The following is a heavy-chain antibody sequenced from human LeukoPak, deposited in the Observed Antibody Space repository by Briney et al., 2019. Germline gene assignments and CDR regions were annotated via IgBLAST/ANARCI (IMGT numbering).Heavy chain of an antibody. CDR2: IIPIFGTA. CDR1: GGTFSSYA. J-gene: IGHJ4*02. Sequence: SVKVSCKASGGTFSSYAISWVRQAPGQGLEWMGGIIPIFGTANHAQKFQGRVTITADESTSTAYMELSSLRSEDTAVYYCARGAHAEHDFWSGYPYYFDYWGQGTLVTVSS. V-gene: IGHV1-69*13. CDR3: ARGAHAEHDFWSGYPYYFDY. D-gene: IGHD3-3*01.